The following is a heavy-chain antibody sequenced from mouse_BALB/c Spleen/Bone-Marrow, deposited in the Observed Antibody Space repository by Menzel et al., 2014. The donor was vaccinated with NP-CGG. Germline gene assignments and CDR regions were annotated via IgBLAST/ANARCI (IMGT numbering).Heavy chain of an antibody. CDR2: ILPGSGST. Sequence: QVQLQQSGAELMKPGASVKISCKATGYTFSRNWIEWVKQRPGHGLEWIGEILPGSGSTYYNEKFKGKATFTAHTSSNTDNMHLSSLTSEDSGVYYGARVGYTRITTGFAYRGQGTLVTVSA. J-gene: IGHJ3*01. CDR1: GYTFSRNW. D-gene: IGHD2-4*01. V-gene: IGHV1-9*01. CDR3: ARVGYTRITTGFAY.